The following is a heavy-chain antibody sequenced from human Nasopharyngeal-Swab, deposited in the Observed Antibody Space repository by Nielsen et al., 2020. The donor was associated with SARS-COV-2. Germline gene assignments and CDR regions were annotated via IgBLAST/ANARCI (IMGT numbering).Heavy chain of an antibody. Sequence: VRQAPGKGLEWVSGINWNGGSTGYADSVKGRFTISRDNAKNSLYLQMNSLRAEDTAVYYCARDFDAFDIWGQGTMVTVSS. CDR3: ARDFDAFDI. CDR2: INWNGGST. V-gene: IGHV3-20*03. J-gene: IGHJ3*02.